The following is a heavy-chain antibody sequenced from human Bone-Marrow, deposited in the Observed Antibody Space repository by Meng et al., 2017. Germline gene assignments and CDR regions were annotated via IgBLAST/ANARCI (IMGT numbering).Heavy chain of an antibody. D-gene: IGHD5-12*01. CDR2: IIPIFGTA. Sequence: SVKVSCKASGGTFSSYAISWVRQAPGQGLEWMGGIIPIFGTANYAQKFQGRVTITADKSTSTAYMELSSLRSEDTAVYYCARVHGGYRGGYFDYWGQGTLVTVSS. CDR3: ARVHGGYRGGYFDY. J-gene: IGHJ4*02. V-gene: IGHV1-69*06. CDR1: GGTFSSYA.